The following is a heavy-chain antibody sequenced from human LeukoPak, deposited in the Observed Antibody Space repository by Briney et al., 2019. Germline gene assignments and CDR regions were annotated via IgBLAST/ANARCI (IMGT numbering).Heavy chain of an antibody. V-gene: IGHV4-59*01. J-gene: IGHJ4*02. CDR3: AREGMAIGFARFQIFNY. D-gene: IGHD3-3*01. CDR2: IYYSGST. CDR1: DGSISSYY. Sequence: SETLSLTCTVSDGSISSYYWNWIRQPPGKGLEWIGDIYYSGSTNYNPSLKSRVTISVDTSKNQFSLRLTSVTAADTAVYYCAREGMAIGFARFQIFNYWGQGTLVTVSS.